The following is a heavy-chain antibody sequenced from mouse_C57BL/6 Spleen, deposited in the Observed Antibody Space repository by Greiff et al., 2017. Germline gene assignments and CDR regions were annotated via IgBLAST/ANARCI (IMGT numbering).Heavy chain of an antibody. J-gene: IGHJ2*01. CDR3: ARDTTVVATYYFDY. CDR1: GYTFTSYG. CDR2: IYPRSGNT. D-gene: IGHD1-1*01. Sequence: QVQLQQSGAELARPGASVKLSCKASGYTFTSYGISWVKQRTGQGLEWIGEIYPRSGNTYYNEKFKGKATLTADKSSSTAYMALRSLTSEDSAVYFCARDTTVVATYYFDYWGQGTTLTVSS. V-gene: IGHV1-81*01.